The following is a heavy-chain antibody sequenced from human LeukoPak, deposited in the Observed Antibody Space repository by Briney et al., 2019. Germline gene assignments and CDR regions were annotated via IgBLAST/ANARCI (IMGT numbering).Heavy chain of an antibody. D-gene: IGHD3-3*01. CDR3: ARAKDFWSGYYRLSFDY. J-gene: IGHJ4*02. CDR2: MNPNSGNT. V-gene: IGHV1-8*01. Sequence: ASVKVSCKASGYTFTSYDINWVRQATGQGLEWMGWMNPNSGNTGYAQKFQGRVTMTRNTSVSTAYMELSSLRSEDTAVYYCARAKDFWSGYYRLSFDYWGQGTLVTVSS. CDR1: GYTFTSYD.